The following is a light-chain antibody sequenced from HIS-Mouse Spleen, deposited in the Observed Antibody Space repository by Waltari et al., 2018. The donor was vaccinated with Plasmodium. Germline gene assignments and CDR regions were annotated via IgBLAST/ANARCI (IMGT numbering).Light chain of an antibody. Sequence: QSVLTQPPSASGTHGQRVPLPCSWILSRIRSTTVNWYQQLPGTAPKLLIYSNKQRPSGGPDRFSGSKSGTSASLAISGLQSEDEADYYCAAWDDSLNGVVFAGGTKLTVL. CDR3: AAWDDSLNGVV. V-gene: IGLV1-44*01. CDR2: SNK. CDR1: LSRIRSTT. J-gene: IGLJ2*01.